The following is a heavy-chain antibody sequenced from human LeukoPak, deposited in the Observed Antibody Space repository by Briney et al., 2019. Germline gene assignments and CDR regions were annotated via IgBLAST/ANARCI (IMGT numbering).Heavy chain of an antibody. CDR2: INPSGGST. CDR3: ARARAHFGDYYGSGYHNYYYYYMDV. Sequence: ASVTVSCKASGYTFTSYYMHWVRQAPGQGLEWMGIINPSGGSTCYAQKFQGRVTMTRDMSTSTVYMELSSLRSEDTAVYYCARARAHFGDYYGSGYHNYYYYYMDVWGKGTTVTVSS. D-gene: IGHD3-10*01. V-gene: IGHV1-46*01. CDR1: GYTFTSYY. J-gene: IGHJ6*03.